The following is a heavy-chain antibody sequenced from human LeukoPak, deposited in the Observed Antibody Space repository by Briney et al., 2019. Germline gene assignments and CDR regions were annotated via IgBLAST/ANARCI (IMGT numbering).Heavy chain of an antibody. Sequence: PGGSLRLSCAASGFNFNNYAMNWVRQAPGKGLEWVSSITTTSKYRHYADSVKGRFTVSRDNTNRTLFLEMNSLGAEDTALYYCVRSEEWPIRKGYFYFYMGVWGKGTTVTVSS. CDR3: VRSEEWPIRKGYFYFYMGV. D-gene: IGHD3-3*01. CDR1: GFNFNNYA. J-gene: IGHJ6*03. CDR2: ITTTSKYR. V-gene: IGHV3-21*01.